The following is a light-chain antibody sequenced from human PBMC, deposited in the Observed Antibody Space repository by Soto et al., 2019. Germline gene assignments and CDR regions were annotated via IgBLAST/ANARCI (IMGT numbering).Light chain of an antibody. Sequence: ESELTQSPGILSLSPGERATLSCRASQSVSSSYFAWYQQKPGQAPRLLIYGTSSRATGIPDRFSGSGSGTDFTLTISRLEPEDFAVYYCQQYGSAPPLTFGGGTKVEIK. CDR1: QSVSSSY. CDR2: GTS. CDR3: QQYGSAPPLT. V-gene: IGKV3-20*01. J-gene: IGKJ4*01.